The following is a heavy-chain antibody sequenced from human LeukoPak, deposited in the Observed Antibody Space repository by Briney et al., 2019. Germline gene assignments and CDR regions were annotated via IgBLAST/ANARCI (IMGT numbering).Heavy chain of an antibody. J-gene: IGHJ4*02. V-gene: IGHV3-21*01. CDR2: ISSSSSYI. D-gene: IGHD5-12*01. Sequence: GGSLRLSCAASGFTFSSYAMSWVRQAPGKGLEWVSSISSSSSYIYYADSVKGRFTISRDNAKNSLYLQMNSLRAVDTAVYYCARRRGYSGYDYGYWGQGTLVTVSS. CDR1: GFTFSSYA. CDR3: ARRRGYSGYDYGY.